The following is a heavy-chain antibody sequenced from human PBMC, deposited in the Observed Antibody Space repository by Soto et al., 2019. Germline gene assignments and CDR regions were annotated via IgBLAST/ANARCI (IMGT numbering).Heavy chain of an antibody. D-gene: IGHD2-2*01. V-gene: IGHV4-34*01. J-gene: IGHJ4*02. CDR3: AKERMVPAEPLYFFDH. Sequence: PSETLSLTCGVFGGSFSGYYLSWIRQAPGKGLEWIGEINHNGLTNYAPSLKSRATISADMSKNHFSLRLTSVTAADTGFYYCAKERMVPAEPLYFFDHWGKGTLVPVSS. CDR1: GGSFSGYY. CDR2: INHNGLT.